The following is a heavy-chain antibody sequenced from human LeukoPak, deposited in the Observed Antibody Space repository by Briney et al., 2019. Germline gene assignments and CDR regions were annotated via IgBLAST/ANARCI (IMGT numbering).Heavy chain of an antibody. CDR1: GFTFSGSA. CDR2: IRSKANSYAT. Sequence: PGGSLRLSCAASGFTFSGSAMHWVRQASGKGVEWVGRIRSKANSYATAYAASVKGRFTISRDDSKNTAYLQMNSLKTEDTAVYYCTSPVRYCSGGSCYVYFDYWGQGTLVTVSS. J-gene: IGHJ4*02. CDR3: TSPVRYCSGGSCYVYFDY. V-gene: IGHV3-73*01. D-gene: IGHD2-15*01.